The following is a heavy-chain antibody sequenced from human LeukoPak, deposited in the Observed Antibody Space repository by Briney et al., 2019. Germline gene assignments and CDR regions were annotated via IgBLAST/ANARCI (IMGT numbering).Heavy chain of an antibody. D-gene: IGHD5-24*01. V-gene: IGHV3-64D*09. J-gene: IGHJ4*02. CDR3: AKATPYYFDY. CDR1: GFTFSNYA. Sequence: PGGSLRLSCSASGFTFSNYAMHWVRQAPGKRLEYVSAITANGGGTYYADSVRGRFTTSRDNSKYMLYLQMSSLRPEDTAIYYCAKATPYYFDYWGQGTLVTVSS. CDR2: ITANGGGT.